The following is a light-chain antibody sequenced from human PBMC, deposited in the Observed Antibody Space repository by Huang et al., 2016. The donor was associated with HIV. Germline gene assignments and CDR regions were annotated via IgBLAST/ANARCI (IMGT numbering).Light chain of an antibody. Sequence: DIQMTQSASSLSASVGDRVVITCQASQDITNFLCWYQQKPGKAPKLLIYDGSILEPGVQSRFSGSGSGTDFTFTITSLQPEDIATYYCQQYDSLPYTFGQGTKLDIK. CDR1: QDITNF. V-gene: IGKV1-33*01. J-gene: IGKJ2*01. CDR3: QQYDSLPYT. CDR2: DGS.